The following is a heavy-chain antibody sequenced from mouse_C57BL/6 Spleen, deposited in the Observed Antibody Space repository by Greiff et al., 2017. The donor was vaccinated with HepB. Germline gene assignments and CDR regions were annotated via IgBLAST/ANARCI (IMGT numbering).Heavy chain of an antibody. Sequence: EVKLMESGGGLVQPKGSLKLSCAASGFSFNTYAMNWVRQAPGKGLEWVARIRSKSNNYATYYADSVKDRFTISRDDSESMLYLQMNNLKTEDTAMYYCVRQELLRVYYAMDYWGQGTSVTVSS. V-gene: IGHV10-1*01. CDR1: GFSFNTYA. J-gene: IGHJ4*01. CDR2: IRSKSNNYAT. D-gene: IGHD1-1*01. CDR3: VRQELLRVYYAMDY.